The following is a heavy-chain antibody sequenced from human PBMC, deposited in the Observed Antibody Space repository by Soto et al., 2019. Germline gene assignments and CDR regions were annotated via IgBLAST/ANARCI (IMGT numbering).Heavy chain of an antibody. D-gene: IGHD3-22*01. CDR3: ARRNTSGYLRYFDS. Sequence: SVKVSCKASGGTFSSYPITWVRQAPGQGLEWMGGTFPIFDRGNYAQKFQGRLTITTDKSTNTAYMELSSLRSEDTAVYYCARRNTSGYLRYFDSWGQGTLVTV. V-gene: IGHV1-69*05. CDR1: GGTFSSYP. J-gene: IGHJ4*02. CDR2: TFPIFDRG.